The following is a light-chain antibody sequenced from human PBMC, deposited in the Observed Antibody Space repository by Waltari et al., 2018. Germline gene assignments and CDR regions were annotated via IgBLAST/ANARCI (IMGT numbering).Light chain of an antibody. V-gene: IGKV3-15*01. CDR2: GAS. CDR1: QSISSQ. J-gene: IGKJ3*01. Sequence: ELVMTQSPATLSVPPGERATLSCRASQSISSQLAWYQQKPGQAPRLLIYGASTRATGIPARFSGSGSGTEFTLTISSLQSEDFAVYFCQQYHESPPITFGPGTKVDIK. CDR3: QQYHESPPIT.